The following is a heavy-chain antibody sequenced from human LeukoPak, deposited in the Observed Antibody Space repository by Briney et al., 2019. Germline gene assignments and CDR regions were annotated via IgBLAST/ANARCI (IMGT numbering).Heavy chain of an antibody. CDR1: GFTFSSYA. CDR3: VKGTTFDAFDM. J-gene: IGHJ3*02. V-gene: IGHV3-30-3*01. CDR2: ISYDGSNK. Sequence: GGSLRLSCAASGFTFSSYAMHWVRQAPGKGLEWVAVISYDGSNKYYADSVKGRFTISRDNSKNTLYLQMNSLRAEDTAVYYCVKGTTFDAFDMWGQGTMVIVFS. D-gene: IGHD2/OR15-2a*01.